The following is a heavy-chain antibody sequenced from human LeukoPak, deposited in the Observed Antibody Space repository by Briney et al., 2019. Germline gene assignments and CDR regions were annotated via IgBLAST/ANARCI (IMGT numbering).Heavy chain of an antibody. Sequence: PSETLSLTCTVSGGSISTSTYYWGWIRQPPGKGLEWIGSISYGGSTYNNPSLKSRVTISVDTSKNQFSLKLSSVTAPDTAVYYCARRVYSGSYNWYFDLWGRGTLVTVSS. CDR2: ISYGGST. J-gene: IGHJ2*01. CDR1: GGSISTSTYY. CDR3: ARRVYSGSYNWYFDL. D-gene: IGHD1-26*01. V-gene: IGHV4-39*01.